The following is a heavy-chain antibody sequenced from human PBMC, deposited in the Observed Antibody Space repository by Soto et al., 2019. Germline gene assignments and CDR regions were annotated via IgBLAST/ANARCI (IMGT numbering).Heavy chain of an antibody. J-gene: IGHJ4*02. Sequence: GGCLRLSCAASGFTSSSYAMSWVRQAPGKGLEWVSAISGSGGSTYYADSVKGRFTISRDNSKNTLYLEMNSLRAEDTAVYYCAKAEVGATDYWGQGTLVTVSS. CDR2: ISGSGGST. CDR3: AKAEVGATDY. D-gene: IGHD1-26*01. CDR1: GFTSSSYA. V-gene: IGHV3-23*01.